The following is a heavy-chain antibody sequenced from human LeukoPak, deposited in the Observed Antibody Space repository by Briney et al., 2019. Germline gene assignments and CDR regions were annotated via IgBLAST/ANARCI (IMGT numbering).Heavy chain of an antibody. D-gene: IGHD4-23*01. Sequence: ASVKVSCKASGYTFTSYGISWVRQAPGQGLEWMGWISAYNGNTNYAQKLQGRVTMTTDTSTSTVYMELRSLRSDDTAVYYCASCGYGGCTYNWFDPWSQGTLVTVSS. CDR3: ASCGYGGCTYNWFDP. CDR1: GYTFTSYG. CDR2: ISAYNGNT. V-gene: IGHV1-18*01. J-gene: IGHJ5*02.